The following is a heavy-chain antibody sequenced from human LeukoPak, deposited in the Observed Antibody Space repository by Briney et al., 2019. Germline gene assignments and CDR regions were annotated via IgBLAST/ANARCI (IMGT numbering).Heavy chain of an antibody. Sequence: ASVKVSCKASGYTFTSYYMHWVRQAPGQGLEWMGIINPGGGSTSYAQKFQGRVTMTRDTSTSTVYMELSSLRSEDTAVYYCARGGVTTTYYYYGMDVWGQGTTVTVSS. CDR1: GYTFTSYY. D-gene: IGHD4-17*01. CDR2: INPGGGST. J-gene: IGHJ6*02. CDR3: ARGGVTTTYYYYGMDV. V-gene: IGHV1-46*01.